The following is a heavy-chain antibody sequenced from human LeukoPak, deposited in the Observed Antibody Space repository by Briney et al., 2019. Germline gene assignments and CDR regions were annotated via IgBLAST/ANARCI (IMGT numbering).Heavy chain of an antibody. J-gene: IGHJ4*02. CDR2: IYYSGST. V-gene: IGHV4-39*01. Sequence: PSETLSLTCTVSGGSISSSSYYWGWIRQPPGKGLEWIGSIYYSGSTYYNPSLKSRVTISVDTSKNQFSLKLSSVTAADTAVYYCARVDRVVVAATYWGQGTLVTASS. D-gene: IGHD2-15*01. CDR3: ARVDRVVVAATY. CDR1: GGSISSSSYY.